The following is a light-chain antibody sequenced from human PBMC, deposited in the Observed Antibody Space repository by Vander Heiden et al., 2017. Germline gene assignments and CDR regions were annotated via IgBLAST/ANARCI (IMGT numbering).Light chain of an antibody. CDR1: QSVNNNY. Sequence: EILLTQSPGTLSFSPGESATLSCRASQSVNNNYLAWYQQKPGQAPRVLIYGASSRATGIPVRFSGSGSGTDFTLNISRLEPEDFAVYSCQQYSSSPFTFGQGTKLEIK. CDR2: GAS. CDR3: QQYSSSPFT. V-gene: IGKV3-20*01. J-gene: IGKJ2*01.